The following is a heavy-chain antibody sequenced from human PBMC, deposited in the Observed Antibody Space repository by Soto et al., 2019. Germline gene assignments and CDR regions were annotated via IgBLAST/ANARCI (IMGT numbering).Heavy chain of an antibody. CDR1: GGSISSGGYY. CDR2: IYYSGST. Sequence: PSETLSLTCTVSGGSISSGGYYWSWIRQHPGKGLEWIGYIYYSGSTYYNPSLKSRVTISVDTSKNQFSLKLSSVTAAATAVYYCAREIVVVTAFDYWGQGTLVTVSS. V-gene: IGHV4-31*03. J-gene: IGHJ4*02. D-gene: IGHD2-21*02. CDR3: AREIVVVTAFDY.